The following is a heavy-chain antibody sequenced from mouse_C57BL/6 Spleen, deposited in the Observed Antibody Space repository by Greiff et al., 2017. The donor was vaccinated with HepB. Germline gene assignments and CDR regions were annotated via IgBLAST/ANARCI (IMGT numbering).Heavy chain of an antibody. CDR1: GFNIKDYY. Sequence: VQLKESGAELVKPGASVKLSCTASGFNIKDYYMHWVKQRTGQGLEWIGRIDPEDGETKYAPKFQGKATITADTSSNTAYLQLSSLTSEDPAVYYCASRDGYYDYFDYWGQGTTLTVSS. D-gene: IGHD2-3*01. J-gene: IGHJ2*01. V-gene: IGHV14-2*01. CDR2: IDPEDGET. CDR3: ASRDGYYDYFDY.